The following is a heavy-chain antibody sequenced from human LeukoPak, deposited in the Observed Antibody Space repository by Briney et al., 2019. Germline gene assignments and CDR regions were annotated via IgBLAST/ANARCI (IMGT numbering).Heavy chain of an antibody. CDR3: AKDGNYGDYGKDY. CDR1: GVTFNSYG. Sequence: GGSLRLSCAASGVTFNSYGMHWVRQAPGKGLEWVSVISYDGSNKYYEDSVKGRFTISRATSKNTLYLQMNSLRAEDTAVYYCAKDGNYGDYGKDYWGQGTLVTVSS. CDR2: ISYDGSNK. J-gene: IGHJ4*02. D-gene: IGHD4-17*01. V-gene: IGHV3-30*18.